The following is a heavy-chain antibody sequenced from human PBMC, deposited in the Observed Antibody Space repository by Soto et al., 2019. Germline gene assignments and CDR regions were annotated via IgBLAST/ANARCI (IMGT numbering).Heavy chain of an antibody. V-gene: IGHV3-33*01. CDR1: GFTFSSYG. CDR2: IWYDGSNK. Sequence: HPGGSLRLSCAASGFTFSSYGMHWVRQAPGKGLEWVAVIWYDGSNKYYADSVKGRFTISRDNSKNTLYLQMNSLRAEDTAVYYCARDRGYPRRNYYCGMDVWGQGTTVTVSS. J-gene: IGHJ6*02. CDR3: ARDRGYPRRNYYCGMDV. D-gene: IGHD3-10*01.